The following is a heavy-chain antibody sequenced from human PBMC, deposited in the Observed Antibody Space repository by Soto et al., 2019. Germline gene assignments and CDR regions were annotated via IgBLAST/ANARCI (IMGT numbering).Heavy chain of an antibody. Sequence: ASVKVSCKASGYTFTSYGISWVRQAPGQGLEWMGWISAYNGNTNYAQKLQGRVTMTTDTSTSTAYMELRSLRSDDTAVYYCARDSVDYNNYMRAWFYPWSQGTLVTVSA. D-gene: IGHD4-4*01. J-gene: IGHJ5*02. CDR1: GYTFTSYG. CDR2: ISAYNGNT. V-gene: IGHV1-18*01. CDR3: ARDSVDYNNYMRAWFYP.